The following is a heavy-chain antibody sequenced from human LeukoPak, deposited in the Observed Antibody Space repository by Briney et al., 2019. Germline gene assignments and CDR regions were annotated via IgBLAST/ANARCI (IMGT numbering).Heavy chain of an antibody. CDR3: AKDSTWIQLWFDY. Sequence: QSGGSLRLSCAASGFTFSNYAMTWVRQAPGKGLEWVSVIGGSGVNAYYADSVKGRFTISRDNSKNTVCLQMNSLRADDTALYYCAKDSTWIQLWFDYWGQGTLVTVSS. CDR1: GFTFSNYA. J-gene: IGHJ4*02. V-gene: IGHV3-23*01. D-gene: IGHD5-18*01. CDR2: IGGSGVNA.